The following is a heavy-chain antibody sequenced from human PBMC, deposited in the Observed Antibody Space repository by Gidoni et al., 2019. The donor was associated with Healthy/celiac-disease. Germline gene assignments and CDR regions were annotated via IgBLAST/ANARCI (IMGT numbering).Heavy chain of an antibody. V-gene: IGHV3-9*01. CDR3: AKDFVAGTPTGELDAFDI. CDR1: GFTFDDYA. CDR2: ISWNSGSI. D-gene: IGHD6-19*01. J-gene: IGHJ3*02. Sequence: EVQLVESGGGLVQPGRSLRLSCAASGFTFDDYAMHWVRQAPGKGLEWVSGISWNSGSIGYADSVKGRFTISRDNAKNSLYLQMNSLRAEDTALYYCAKDFVAGTPTGELDAFDIWGQGTMVTVSS.